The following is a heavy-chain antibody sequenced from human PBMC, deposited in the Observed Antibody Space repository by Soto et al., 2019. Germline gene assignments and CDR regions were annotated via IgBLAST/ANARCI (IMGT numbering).Heavy chain of an antibody. D-gene: IGHD3-22*01. CDR2: IYPGDSDT. CDR1: GYSFTSYW. Sequence: PGESLKISGKGSGYSFTSYWIGWVRQMPGKGLEWMGIIYPGDSDTRYSPSFQGQVTISADKSISTAYLQWSSLKASDTAMYYCARVTFVYYDSSGPVDYWGHGTLVTVSS. CDR3: ARVTFVYYDSSGPVDY. J-gene: IGHJ4*01. V-gene: IGHV5-51*01.